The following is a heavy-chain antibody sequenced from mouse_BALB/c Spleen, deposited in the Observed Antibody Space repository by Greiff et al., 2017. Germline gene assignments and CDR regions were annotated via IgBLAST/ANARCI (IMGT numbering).Heavy chain of an antibody. CDR1: GYAFTNYL. D-gene: IGHD2-2*01. Sequence: QVQLKQSGAELVRPGTSVKVSCKASGYAFTNYLIEWVKQRPGQGLEWIGVINPGSGGTNYNEKFKGKATLTADKSTSTAYMQLSSLTSDDSAVYFCARSTMVTTKKYYYAMDYWGQGTSVTVSS. CDR3: ARSTMVTTKKYYYAMDY. CDR2: INPGSGGT. V-gene: IGHV1-54*01. J-gene: IGHJ4*01.